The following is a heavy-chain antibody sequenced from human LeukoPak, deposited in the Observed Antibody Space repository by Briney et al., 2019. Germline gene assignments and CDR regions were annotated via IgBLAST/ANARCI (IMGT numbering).Heavy chain of an antibody. V-gene: IGHV1-69*13. CDR3: ARVVLECSSTSCYYDY. CDR1: GGTFSSYA. Sequence: ASVKVSCKASGGTFSSYAISWVRQAPGQGLEWMGGIIPIFGTANYAQKFQGRVTITADESTSTAYMELSSLRSEDTAVYYCARVVLECSSTSCYYDYWGQGTLVTVSS. J-gene: IGHJ4*02. CDR2: IIPIFGTA. D-gene: IGHD2-2*01.